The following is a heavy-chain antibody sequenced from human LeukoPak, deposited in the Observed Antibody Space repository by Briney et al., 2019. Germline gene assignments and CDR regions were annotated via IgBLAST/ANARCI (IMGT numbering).Heavy chain of an antibody. CDR2: IYYSGNT. Sequence: SETLSLTCTVSGGSISSSSYYWGWIRQPPGKGLEWIGSIYYSGNTYYNPSLKSRVTISVDASKNQFSLKLSSVTAADTAVYYCARDTFRSGYYDAFDIWGQGTMVTVSS. CDR3: ARDTFRSGYYDAFDI. J-gene: IGHJ3*02. D-gene: IGHD3-22*01. V-gene: IGHV4-39*07. CDR1: GGSISSSSYY.